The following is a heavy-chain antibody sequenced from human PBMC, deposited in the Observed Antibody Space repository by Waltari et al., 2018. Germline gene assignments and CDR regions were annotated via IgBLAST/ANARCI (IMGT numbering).Heavy chain of an antibody. CDR1: GFNLTLYT. V-gene: IGHV3-21*02. J-gene: IGHJ2*01. D-gene: IGHD3-16*01. CDR3: ARKDPRRGSSSWYFDL. CDR2: SSSDSNHR. Sequence: EAQLVESGGGLVKPGESLRLSCEASGFNLTLYTINWVRQAPGKGLEWVSSSSSDSNHRFYKDLVRGRFTISRDNSKNSLSLQMSGMTVEDTAVYFWARKDPRRGSSSWYFDLWGRGTLVTVSS.